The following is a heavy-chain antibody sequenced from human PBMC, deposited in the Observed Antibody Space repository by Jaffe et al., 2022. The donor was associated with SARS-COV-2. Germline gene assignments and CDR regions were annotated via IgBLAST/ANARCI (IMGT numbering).Heavy chain of an antibody. CDR3: AKDSLAAAAGNLQDY. Sequence: QVQLVESGGGVVQPGRSLRLSCAASGFTFSSYGMHWVRQAPGKGLEWVAVISYDGSNKYYADSVKGRFTISRDNSKNTLYLQMNSLRAEDTAVYYCAKDSLAAAAGNLQDYWGQGTLVTVSS. CDR1: GFTFSSYG. CDR2: ISYDGSNK. V-gene: IGHV3-30*18. J-gene: IGHJ4*02. D-gene: IGHD6-13*01.